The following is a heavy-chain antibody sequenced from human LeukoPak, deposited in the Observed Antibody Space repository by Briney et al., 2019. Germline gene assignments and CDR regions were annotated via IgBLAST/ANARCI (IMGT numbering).Heavy chain of an antibody. CDR1: GGSISSSNW. CDR3: ATLRFLWFGELLVYYGLDV. Sequence: SGTLSLTCAVSGGSISSSNWWSWVRQPPGKGLEWIGEIYHSGSTNYNPSLKSRVTISVDKSKNQFSLKLSSVTAADTAVYYCATLRFLWFGELLVYYGLDVWGQGTTVTVSS. D-gene: IGHD3-10*01. V-gene: IGHV4-4*02. J-gene: IGHJ6*02. CDR2: IYHSGST.